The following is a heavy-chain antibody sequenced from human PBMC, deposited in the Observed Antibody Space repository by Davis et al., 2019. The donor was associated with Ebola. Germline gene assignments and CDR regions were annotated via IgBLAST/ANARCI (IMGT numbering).Heavy chain of an antibody. D-gene: IGHD2-2*01. CDR1: GFTFSSYS. Sequence: GESLKISCAASGFTFSSYSMNWVRQAPGKGLEWVSSISSSSSYIYYADSVKGRFTISRDNAKNSLYLQMNSLRAEDTAIYYCARAAYCGGTRCSHFYALDVWGQGTTVTVSS. J-gene: IGHJ6*02. CDR2: ISSSSSYI. CDR3: ARAAYCGGTRCSHFYALDV. V-gene: IGHV3-21*01.